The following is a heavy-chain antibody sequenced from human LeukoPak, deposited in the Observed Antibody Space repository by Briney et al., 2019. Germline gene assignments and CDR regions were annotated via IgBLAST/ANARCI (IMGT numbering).Heavy chain of an antibody. CDR1: GFSFGTYS. V-gene: IGHV3-48*02. CDR3: ARDPHSGSDNFYFDY. D-gene: IGHD1-26*01. CDR2: ISSTSRTL. Sequence: GGSLRLSCAASGFSFGTYSMNWVRQAPGKGLEWVSYISSTSRTLFYADSVKGRFTISRDNAKNSLYLQMSSLSDEDTAVYYCARDPHSGSDNFYFDYWGHGTLVTVSS. J-gene: IGHJ4*01.